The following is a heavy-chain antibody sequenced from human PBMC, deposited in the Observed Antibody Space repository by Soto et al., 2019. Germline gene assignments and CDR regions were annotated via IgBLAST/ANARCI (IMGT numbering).Heavy chain of an antibody. CDR3: AKGVSQYTPLALFDY. J-gene: IGHJ4*02. D-gene: IGHD5-18*01. CDR1: GFTFSSYA. V-gene: IGHV3-23*01. CDR2: ISGSDGRT. Sequence: LRLSCAASGFTFSSYAMSWVRQAPGKGLEWVSTISGSDGRTYSTDSVKGRFTISRDNTRNTAYLQMNSLRVEDTAVYYCAKGVSQYTPLALFDYWGRGTLVTVSS.